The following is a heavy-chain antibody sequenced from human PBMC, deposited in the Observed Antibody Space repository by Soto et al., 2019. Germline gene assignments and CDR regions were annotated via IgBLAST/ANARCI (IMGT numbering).Heavy chain of an antibody. D-gene: IGHD2-21*01. J-gene: IGHJ6*02. V-gene: IGHV3-23*01. CDR1: GFTFSSYA. CDR3: ARDLRDEVSYYYGMDV. Sequence: PGGSLRLSCAASGFTFSSYAMSWVRQAPGKGLEWVSAISGSGGSTYYADSVKGRFTISRDNSKNTLYLQMSSLRSEDTAVYYCARDLRDEVSYYYGMDVWGQGTTVTVSS. CDR2: ISGSGGST.